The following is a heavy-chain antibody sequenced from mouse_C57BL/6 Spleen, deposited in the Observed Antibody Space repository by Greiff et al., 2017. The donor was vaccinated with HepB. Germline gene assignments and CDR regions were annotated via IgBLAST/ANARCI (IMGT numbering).Heavy chain of an antibody. Sequence: DVKLVESGGGLVKPGGSLKLSCAASGFTFSDYGMHWVRQAPEKGLEWVAYISSGSSTIYYADTVKGRFTISRDNAKNTLFLQMTSLRSEDTAMYYCARDLDDYYDYWGQGTTLTVSS. J-gene: IGHJ2*01. CDR2: ISSGSSTI. D-gene: IGHD2-3*01. CDR1: GFTFSDYG. CDR3: ARDLDDYYDY. V-gene: IGHV5-17*01.